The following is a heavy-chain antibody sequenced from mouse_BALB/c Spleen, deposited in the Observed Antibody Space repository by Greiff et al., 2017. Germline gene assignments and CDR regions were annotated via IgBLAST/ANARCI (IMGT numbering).Heavy chain of an antibody. CDR2: IRNKANGYTT. Sequence: EVKLMESGGGLVQPGGSLRLSCATSGFTFTDYYMSWVRQPPGKALEWLGFIRNKANGYTTEYSASVKGRFTISRDNSQSILYLQMNTLRAEDSATYYCARDNYGNPYFDYWGQGTTLTVSS. J-gene: IGHJ2*01. CDR3: ARDNYGNPYFDY. CDR1: GFTFTDYY. V-gene: IGHV7-3*02. D-gene: IGHD2-1*01.